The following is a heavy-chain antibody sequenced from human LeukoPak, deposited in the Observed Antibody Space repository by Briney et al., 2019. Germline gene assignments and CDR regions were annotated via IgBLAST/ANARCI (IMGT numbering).Heavy chain of an antibody. CDR1: GFSSGVFS. V-gene: IGHV3-43*01. Sequence: GGSLRLSCAASGFSSGVFSMHGGRPAPRKGLGWVSLLRMDGSHPSSAVSVKGRFTISRDNSRNSLYLQMNSLRFEDTAVYYCVKEHITGWPNFDHWGQGTLVTVSS. D-gene: IGHD3-10*01. CDR2: LRMDGSHP. J-gene: IGHJ4*02. CDR3: VKEHITGWPNFDH.